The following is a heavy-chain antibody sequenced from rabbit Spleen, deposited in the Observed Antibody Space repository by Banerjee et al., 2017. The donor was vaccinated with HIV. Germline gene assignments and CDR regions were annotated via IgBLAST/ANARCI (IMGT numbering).Heavy chain of an antibody. D-gene: IGHD8-1*01. CDR1: GFSFSSSYY. J-gene: IGHJ6*01. V-gene: IGHV1S40*01. CDR2: IYGGSSGST. CDR3: ARDTGSSFSSYGMDL. Sequence: QSLEESGGDLVKPGASLTLTCTASGFSFSSSYYMCWVRQAPGKGLEWIACIYGGSSGSTAYANWAKGRFTISKTSSTTVTLQMTSLTAADTATYFCARDTGSSFSSYGMDLWGQGTLVTVS.